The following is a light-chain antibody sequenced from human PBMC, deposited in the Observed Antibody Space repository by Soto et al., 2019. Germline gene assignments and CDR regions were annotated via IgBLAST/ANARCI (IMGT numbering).Light chain of an antibody. V-gene: IGKV1-9*01. CDR2: AAS. CDR1: QGISSY. CDR3: QQLNSYPRT. J-gene: IGKJ4*01. Sequence: DIQLTQSPSFLSASVGDRVTITCRASQGISSYLAWYQQKPGKAPKLLIYAASTLQSGVPSRFSGSGSGTEFTLTISSPQPEDFAPHYCQQLNSYPRTFGGGTKVEIK.